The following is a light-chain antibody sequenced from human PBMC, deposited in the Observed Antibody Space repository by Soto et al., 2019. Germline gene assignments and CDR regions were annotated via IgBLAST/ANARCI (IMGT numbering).Light chain of an antibody. V-gene: IGLV2-8*01. CDR1: SSDVGGYNY. CDR3: SSSAGSNNLGV. Sequence: QSALSQPPSASGSPGQSVTISCTGTSSDVGGYNYVSWYQHHPGKAPKLVIFEVSKRPSGVPDRFSGSKSGNTASLTVSGLQAEDEGDYYCSSSAGSNNLGVFGGGTKVTVL. J-gene: IGLJ2*01. CDR2: EVS.